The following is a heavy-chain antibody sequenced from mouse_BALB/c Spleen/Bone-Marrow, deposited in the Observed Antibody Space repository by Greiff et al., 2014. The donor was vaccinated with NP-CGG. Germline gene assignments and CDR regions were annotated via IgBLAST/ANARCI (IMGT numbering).Heavy chain of an antibody. J-gene: IGHJ4*01. CDR2: ISSGGSYT. Sequence: LFNPGGSLKLSCAASGFTFSSYAMSWVRQTPEKRLEWVATISSGGSYTYYPDSVKGRFTISRDNAKNTLYLQMSSLKSEDTAMYYCTKIYYGYDGGYYYAMDYWGQGTSVTVSS. D-gene: IGHD2-2*01. V-gene: IGHV5-6-4*01. CDR3: TKIYYGYDGGYYYAMDY. CDR1: GFTFSSYA.